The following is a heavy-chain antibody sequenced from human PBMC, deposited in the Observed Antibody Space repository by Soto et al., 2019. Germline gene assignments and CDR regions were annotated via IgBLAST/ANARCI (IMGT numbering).Heavy chain of an antibody. CDR1: GGTFSSYA. V-gene: IGHV1-69*12. J-gene: IGHJ6*02. CDR2: IIPIFGTA. D-gene: IGHD2-2*01. CDR3: ASASRGTGGYACFEQEPSLYYYDGMDV. Sequence: QVQLVQSGAEVKKPGSSVKVSCKASGGTFSSYAISWVRQAPGQGLEWMGGIIPIFGTANYAQKFQGRVTMTADESKRTAAMGLSSLRSEDTAVCCVASASRGTGGYACFEQEPSLYYYDGMDVWGQGTTVTVSS.